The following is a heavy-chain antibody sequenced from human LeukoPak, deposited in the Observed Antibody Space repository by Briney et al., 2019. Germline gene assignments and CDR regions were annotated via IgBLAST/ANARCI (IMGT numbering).Heavy chain of an antibody. Sequence: GASVKVSCKASGYTFTGYYMHWVRQAPGQGLEWMGWINPNSGGTNYAQKFQGRVTMTRDTSISTAYMELSRLRSEDMAVYYCARSTENLRDYSNYGTAHYYYYYYMDVWGKGTTVTVSS. V-gene: IGHV1-2*02. CDR3: ARSTENLRDYSNYGTAHYYYYYYMDV. D-gene: IGHD4-11*01. CDR2: INPNSGGT. CDR1: GYTFTGYY. J-gene: IGHJ6*03.